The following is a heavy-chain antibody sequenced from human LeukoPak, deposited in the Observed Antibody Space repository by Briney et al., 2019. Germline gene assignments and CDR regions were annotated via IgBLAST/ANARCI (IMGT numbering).Heavy chain of an antibody. D-gene: IGHD6-13*01. CDR2: ISSSSSYI. V-gene: IGHV3-21*04. J-gene: IGHJ4*02. Sequence: GGSLRLSCAASGFTFSSYSMNWVRQAPGKGLEWVSSISSSSSYIYYADSVKGRFTISRDNSKNSLYLQMNSLRTEDTALYYCAKGVAAAGAAPRAYFDYWGQGTLVTVSS. CDR3: AKGVAAAGAAPRAYFDY. CDR1: GFTFSSYS.